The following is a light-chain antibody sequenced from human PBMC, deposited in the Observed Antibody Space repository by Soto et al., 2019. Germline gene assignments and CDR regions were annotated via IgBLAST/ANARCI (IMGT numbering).Light chain of an antibody. J-gene: IGLJ2*01. CDR2: EVS. V-gene: IGLV2-14*01. Sequence: QSALTQPASVSGSPGQSITISCTGTTSDVGGVYSHVSWYQHYPGKAPKLMISEVSKRPSGVSNRFSGSKSGNTASLTISGLRAEDEADYYCCLYSTSGPYVVFGGGTKLTVL. CDR3: CLYSTSGPYVV. CDR1: TSDVGGVYSH.